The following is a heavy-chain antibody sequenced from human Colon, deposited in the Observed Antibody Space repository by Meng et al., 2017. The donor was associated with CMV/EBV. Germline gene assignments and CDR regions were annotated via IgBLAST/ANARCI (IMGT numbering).Heavy chain of an antibody. V-gene: IGHV3-53*01. Sequence: GGSLRLSCATSGFTFSSNYMSWVRQAPGKGLEWVSVIYSGGNTYYADSVKSRFTISRDSSKNTVFLQMNSLRVEDTAVYYCASEGSSSYFDYWGQGTLVTVSS. CDR1: GFTFSSNY. D-gene: IGHD6-6*01. CDR2: IYSGGNT. CDR3: ASEGSSSYFDY. J-gene: IGHJ4*02.